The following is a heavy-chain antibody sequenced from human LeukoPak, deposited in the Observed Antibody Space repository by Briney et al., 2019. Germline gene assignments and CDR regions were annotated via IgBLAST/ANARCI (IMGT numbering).Heavy chain of an antibody. CDR2: INHSGST. CDR3: ARRGGPIRLGRVQWPTLHAFDI. V-gene: IGHV4-34*01. Sequence: SETLSLTCAVYGGSFSGYYWSWIRQPPGKGLEWIGEINHSGSTNYNPSLKSRVTISVDTSKNQFSLKLSSVTAADTAVYYCARRGGPIRLGRVQWPTLHAFDIWGQGTMVTVSS. J-gene: IGHJ3*02. CDR1: GGSFSGYY. D-gene: IGHD6-19*01.